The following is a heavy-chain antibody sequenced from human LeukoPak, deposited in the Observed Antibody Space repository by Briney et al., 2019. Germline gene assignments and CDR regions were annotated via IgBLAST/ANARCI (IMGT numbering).Heavy chain of an antibody. J-gene: IGHJ3*01. Sequence: ASVTVSCKASGYTFTGYYIHWVRQAPGQGLECVGWINPQNGDTYSTKKFQGRVTMTRDTSITTAYMELRGLTDDDTAGYFCASDVLAPARYDAFDVWGQGTMVTVSS. V-gene: IGHV1-2*02. D-gene: IGHD6-25*01. CDR2: INPQNGDT. CDR1: GYTFTGYY. CDR3: ASDVLAPARYDAFDV.